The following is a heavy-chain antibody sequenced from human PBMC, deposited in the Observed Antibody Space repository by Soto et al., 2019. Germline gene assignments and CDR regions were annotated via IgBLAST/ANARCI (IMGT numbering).Heavy chain of an antibody. CDR3: ARGYDFWSGYYYPYGMDV. CDR1: GFTFDEYA. V-gene: IGHV3-20*04. D-gene: IGHD3-3*01. J-gene: IGHJ6*02. CDR2: INWNGGST. Sequence: AGSLSLSCAPSGFTFDEYAMSWVGQAPGKGLGWVSGINWNGGSTGYADSVKGRFTISRDNSKNTLYLQMNSLRADDTAVYYCARGYDFWSGYYYPYGMDVWGQGTMLTVSS.